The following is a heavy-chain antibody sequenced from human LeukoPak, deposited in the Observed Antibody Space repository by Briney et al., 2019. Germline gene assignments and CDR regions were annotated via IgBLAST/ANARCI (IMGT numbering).Heavy chain of an antibody. CDR1: GFTFSDYY. D-gene: IGHD3-10*01. CDR2: ISSSTSYT. V-gene: IGHV3-11*05. J-gene: IGHJ4*02. Sequence: PGGSLRLSCAASGFTFSDYYMSWIRQAPGKGLEWLSYISSSTSYTNYAHSVKGRFTISRDNAKSSLYLQMNSLRAEDTAVYYCARDHGFGESYFDYWGQGTLVTVSS. CDR3: ARDHGFGESYFDY.